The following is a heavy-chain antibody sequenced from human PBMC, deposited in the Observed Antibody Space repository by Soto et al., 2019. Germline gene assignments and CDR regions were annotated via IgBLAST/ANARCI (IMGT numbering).Heavy chain of an antibody. CDR2: IIPIFGTA. D-gene: IGHD2-21*02. V-gene: IGHV1-69*06. J-gene: IGHJ6*02. Sequence: SVKISCKASGYTFTGYYVHWVRQAPGQGLEWMGGIIPIFGTANYAQKFQGRVTITADKSTSTAYMELSSLRSEDTAVYYCASLCRGDCPPDYYYYYGMDVWGQGTTVTVSS. CDR3: ASLCRGDCPPDYYYYYGMDV. CDR1: GYTFTGYY.